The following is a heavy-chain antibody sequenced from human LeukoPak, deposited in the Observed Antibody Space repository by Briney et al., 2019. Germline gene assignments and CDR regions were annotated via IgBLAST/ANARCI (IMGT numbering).Heavy chain of an antibody. CDR1: GGSISRGSYY. V-gene: IGHV4-61*02. CDR3: ARDREQQLARGWFDP. CDR2: IYTSGST. J-gene: IGHJ5*02. D-gene: IGHD6-13*01. Sequence: SETLSLTCTVSGGSISRGSYYWSWIRQPAGKGLEWIGRIYTSGSTNYNPSLKSRVTISVDTSKNQFSLKLSSVTAADTAVYYCARDREQQLARGWFDPWGQGTLVTVSS.